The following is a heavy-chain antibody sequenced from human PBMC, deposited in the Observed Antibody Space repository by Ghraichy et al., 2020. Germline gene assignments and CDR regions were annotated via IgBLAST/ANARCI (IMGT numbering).Heavy chain of an antibody. CDR1: GYSISSGYF. J-gene: IGHJ4*02. CDR3: VRDIGGVTTDF. CDR2: ISHSGKT. D-gene: IGHD4-17*01. Sequence: SETLSLTCSVSGYSISSGYFWGWIRQPPGKGLEWIGTISHSGKTFYSPSLKSRVTISADTSKNHSSLKLSSVTAADTAVYYCVRDIGGVTTDFWGQGTLVTVSS. V-gene: IGHV4-38-2*02.